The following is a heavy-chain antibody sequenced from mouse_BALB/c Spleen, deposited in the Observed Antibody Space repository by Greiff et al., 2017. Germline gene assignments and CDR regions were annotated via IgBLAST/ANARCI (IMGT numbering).Heavy chain of an antibody. J-gene: IGHJ4*01. CDR3: ARSPYYDSHYYAMDY. CDR2: IWAGGST. V-gene: IGHV2-9*02. CDR1: GFSLTSYG. D-gene: IGHD2-4*01. Sequence: VQRVESGPGLVAPSQSLSITCTVSGFSLTSYGVHWVRQPPGKGLEWLGVIWAGGSTNYNSALMSRLSISKDNSKSQVFLKMNSLQTDDTAMYYCARSPYYDSHYYAMDYWGQGTSVTVSS.